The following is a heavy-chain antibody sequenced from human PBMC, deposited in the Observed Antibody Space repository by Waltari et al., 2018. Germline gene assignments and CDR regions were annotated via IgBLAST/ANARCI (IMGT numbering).Heavy chain of an antibody. CDR1: GYTFTSYA. CDR2: INAGNGNK. J-gene: IGHJ6*02. Sequence: QVQLVQSGAEVKKPGASVKVSCKASGYTFTSYAMHWVRQAPGQRLEWMGWINAGNGNKKYSQKFQCRVTITRDTSASTAYMELSSLRSEDTAVYYCARISGTSSYYYGMDVWGQGTTVTVSS. V-gene: IGHV1-3*01. D-gene: IGHD3-10*01. CDR3: ARISGTSSYYYGMDV.